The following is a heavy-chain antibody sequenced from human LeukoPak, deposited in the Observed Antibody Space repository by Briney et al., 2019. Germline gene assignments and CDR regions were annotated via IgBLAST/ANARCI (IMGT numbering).Heavy chain of an antibody. Sequence: GASLRLSCAGSGFRFSSHGMHWVRQAPGKGLEWLGYIWYDGSNPDYVDPMKGRFTISRDNSKNTVYLQMNSLRAEDTAVYHCARFVGSDYTGSFDLWGQGTPVTVSS. J-gene: IGHJ4*02. V-gene: IGHV3-33*01. CDR1: GFRFSSHG. CDR3: ARFVGSDYTGSFDL. CDR2: IWYDGSNP. D-gene: IGHD3-10*01.